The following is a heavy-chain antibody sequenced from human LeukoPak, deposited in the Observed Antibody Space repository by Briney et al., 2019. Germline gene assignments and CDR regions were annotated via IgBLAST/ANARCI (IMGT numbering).Heavy chain of an antibody. Sequence: ASVKVSCKASGYTFTGYYMHWVRQAPGQGLEWMGRINPNSGGTNYAQKFQGRVTMTRDTSISTAYMELSRLRSDDTAVYYCAREQGSGSYQVFDYWGQGTLVTVSS. CDR3: AREQGSGSYQVFDY. V-gene: IGHV1-2*06. CDR1: GYTFTGYY. CDR2: INPNSGGT. D-gene: IGHD1-26*01. J-gene: IGHJ4*02.